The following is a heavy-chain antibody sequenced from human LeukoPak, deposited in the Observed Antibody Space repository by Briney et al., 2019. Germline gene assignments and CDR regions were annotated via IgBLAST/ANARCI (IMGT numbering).Heavy chain of an antibody. Sequence: GGPLRLSCAASGFNFSTYAEHWLRHAPGEGLEWVSSIIGRGDSTYYADSVKGRFTISRDNSKDTLYLQMSSVRVDDTAVYYCARDRGRYYDSRGFYWGYYFDSWGQGILVTVST. J-gene: IGHJ4*02. D-gene: IGHD3-22*01. CDR1: GFNFSTYA. V-gene: IGHV3-23*01. CDR3: ARDRGRYYDSRGFYWGYYFDS. CDR2: IIGRGDST.